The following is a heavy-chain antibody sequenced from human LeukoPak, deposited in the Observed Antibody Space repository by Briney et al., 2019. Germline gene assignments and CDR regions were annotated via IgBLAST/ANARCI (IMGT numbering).Heavy chain of an antibody. D-gene: IGHD5-12*01. J-gene: IGHJ4*02. Sequence: SETLSLTCAVYGGSFSGYYWSWIRQPPGKGLEWIGEINHSGSTNYNPSLKSRVTISVDTSKNQFSLKLSSVTAADTAVYYCARFRSGYDWDYWGQGTLDTVSS. CDR3: ARFRSGYDWDY. CDR2: INHSGST. V-gene: IGHV4-34*01. CDR1: GGSFSGYY.